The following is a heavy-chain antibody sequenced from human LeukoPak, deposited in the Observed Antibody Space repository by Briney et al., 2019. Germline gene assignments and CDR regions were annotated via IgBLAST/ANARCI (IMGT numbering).Heavy chain of an antibody. Sequence: PSETLSLTCTVSGGSISSYYWSWIRQPPGKGLERIGYIYYSGSTNYNPSLKSRVTISVDTSKNQFSLKLSSVTAADTAVYYCARLDGYNIIFDYWGQGTLVTVSS. J-gene: IGHJ4*02. CDR1: GGSISSYY. V-gene: IGHV4-59*01. D-gene: IGHD5-24*01. CDR2: IYYSGST. CDR3: ARLDGYNIIFDY.